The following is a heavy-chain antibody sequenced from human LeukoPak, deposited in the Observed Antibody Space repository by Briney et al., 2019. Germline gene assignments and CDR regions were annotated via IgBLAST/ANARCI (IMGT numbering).Heavy chain of an antibody. V-gene: IGHV4-59*01. J-gene: IGHJ4*02. Sequence: SETLSLTCTVSGGSISSYYWSWIRLPPGKGLEWIGYIYYTGATYYNRSLKSRVTISLDTSKNQFSLKLSSVTAADAAVYYCARAGYSYGTGYYFDYWGQGALVTVSS. D-gene: IGHD5-18*01. CDR3: ARAGYSYGTGYYFDY. CDR2: IYYTGAT. CDR1: GGSISSYY.